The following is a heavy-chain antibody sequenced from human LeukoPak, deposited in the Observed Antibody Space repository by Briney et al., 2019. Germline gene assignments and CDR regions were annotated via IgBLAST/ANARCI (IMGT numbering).Heavy chain of an antibody. V-gene: IGHV4-59*01. CDR1: GGSISSYY. Sequence: PSETLSLTCTVSGGSISSYYWSWVRQPPGKGLKWIGFVYYSGSTNYNPSLKSRVTISVDTSKNQFSLKLSSVTAADTAVYYCARHGYSYGFYYYYYYMNVWGKGTTVTISS. J-gene: IGHJ6*03. CDR2: VYYSGST. CDR3: ARHGYSYGFYYYYYYMNV. D-gene: IGHD5-18*01.